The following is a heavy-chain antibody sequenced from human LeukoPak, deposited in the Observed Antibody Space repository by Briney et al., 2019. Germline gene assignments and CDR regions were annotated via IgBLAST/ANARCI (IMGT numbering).Heavy chain of an antibody. CDR2: IYPGDSDT. J-gene: IGHJ5*02. V-gene: IGHV5-51*01. Sequence: GESLKISCKGSGYSFTSYWIGWVRQMPGKGLEWMGIIYPGDSDTRYSPSFQGQVTISADKSISTAYRQWSSLKASDTAMYYCARRGYCSGGSCLFNWFDPWGQGTLVTVSS. D-gene: IGHD2-15*01. CDR1: GYSFTSYW. CDR3: ARRGYCSGGSCLFNWFDP.